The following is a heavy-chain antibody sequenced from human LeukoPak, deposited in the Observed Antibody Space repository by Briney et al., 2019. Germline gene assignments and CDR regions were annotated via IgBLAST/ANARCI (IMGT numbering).Heavy chain of an antibody. CDR1: GFTFSSYE. Sequence: GGSLRLSCAASGFTFSSYEMNWVRQAPGKGLEWVSYISSSGSTIYYADSVKGRFTIFRDNAKNSLYLQMNSLRAEDTAVYYCAKNVGSGYYYYFDYWGQGTLVTVSS. CDR2: ISSSGSTI. V-gene: IGHV3-48*03. CDR3: AKNVGSGYYYYFDY. J-gene: IGHJ4*02. D-gene: IGHD3-22*01.